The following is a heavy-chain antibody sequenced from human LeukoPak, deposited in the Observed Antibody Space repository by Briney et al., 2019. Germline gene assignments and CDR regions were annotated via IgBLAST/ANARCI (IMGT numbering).Heavy chain of an antibody. V-gene: IGHV4-34*01. CDR3: ARGFSAPYYDFWSGTQTHWYFDL. Sequence: SETLSLTCAVYGGSFSGYYWSWIRQPPGKGLEWIGEINHSGSTNYNPSLESRVTISVDTSKNQFSLKLSSVTAADTAVYYCARGFSAPYYDFWSGTQTHWYFDLWGRGTLVTVSS. J-gene: IGHJ2*01. CDR1: GGSFSGYY. CDR2: INHSGST. D-gene: IGHD3-3*01.